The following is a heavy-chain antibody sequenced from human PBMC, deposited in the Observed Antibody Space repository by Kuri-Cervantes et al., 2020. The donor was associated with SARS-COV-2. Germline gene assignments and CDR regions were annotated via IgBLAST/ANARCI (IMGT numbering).Heavy chain of an antibody. J-gene: IGHJ4*02. D-gene: IGHD2-15*01. Sequence: GGSLRLFCAASGFTFSGSAIHWVRQASGKGLEWVGRIRSKPNNYATAYTASVKGRFTISRDDSENTAYLQMNSLKTEDTAVYFCTSGSCSGGRCYYSFDYWGQGTLVTSPQ. CDR2: IRSKPNNYAT. V-gene: IGHV3-73*01. CDR1: GFTFSGSA. CDR3: TSGSCSGGRCYYSFDY.